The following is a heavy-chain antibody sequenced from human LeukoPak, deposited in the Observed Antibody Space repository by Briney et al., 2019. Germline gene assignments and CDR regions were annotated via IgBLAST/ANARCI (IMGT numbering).Heavy chain of an antibody. Sequence: GGSLRLSCAASGFTFSSYAMSWVRQAPGKGLEWVSAISGSGGSTYYADSVKGRFTISRHNSKNTLYLQMNSLRAEDTAVYYCARAFDTSWDYYYMDVWGKGTTVTVS. CDR2: ISGSGGST. J-gene: IGHJ6*03. D-gene: IGHD2-2*01. V-gene: IGHV3-23*01. CDR3: ARAFDTSWDYYYMDV. CDR1: GFTFSSYA.